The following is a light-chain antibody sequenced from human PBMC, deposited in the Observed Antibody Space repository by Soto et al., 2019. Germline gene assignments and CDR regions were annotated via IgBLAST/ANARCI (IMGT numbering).Light chain of an antibody. V-gene: IGLV4-69*01. Sequence: QLVLTQSPSASASLGASVKLTCTLSSGHSSYAIAWHQQQPEKGPRYLMKVDSDGSHSRGDGVPDRFSGSSYGDERYLIISSLQSEDEADYYCQTWGTGIQVFGGGTQLTVL. CDR2: VDSDGSH. CDR3: QTWGTGIQV. CDR1: SGHSSYA. J-gene: IGLJ3*02.